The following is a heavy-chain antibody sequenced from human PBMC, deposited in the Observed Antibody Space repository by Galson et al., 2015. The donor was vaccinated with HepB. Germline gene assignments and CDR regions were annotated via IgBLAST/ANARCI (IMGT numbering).Heavy chain of an antibody. CDR3: ARDGSGSYRYGMDV. Sequence: SVKVSCKASGYTFTSYAMNWVRQAPGQGLEWMGWINTNTGNPTYAQGFTGRFVFSLDTSVSTSYLQISSLKDEDTAAYYCARDGSGSYRYGMDVWGQGTTVTVSS. J-gene: IGHJ6*02. CDR2: INTNTGNP. CDR1: GYTFTSYA. D-gene: IGHD1-26*01. V-gene: IGHV7-4-1*02.